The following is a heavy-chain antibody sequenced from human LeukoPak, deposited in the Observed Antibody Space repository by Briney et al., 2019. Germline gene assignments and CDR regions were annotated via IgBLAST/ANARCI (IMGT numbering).Heavy chain of an antibody. CDR2: ISSSSSYI. J-gene: IGHJ4*02. V-gene: IGHV3-21*01. CDR3: AKPPGTDHYFHY. Sequence: PGGTLRLSCAASGFTFSSYSMNWVRQAPGKGLEWVSSISSSSSYIYYADSVKGRFTISRDTSKNTLYLQMNSLRAEDTAVYYCAKPPGTDHYFHYWGQGTLVTVSS. CDR1: GFTFSSYS. D-gene: IGHD1-1*01.